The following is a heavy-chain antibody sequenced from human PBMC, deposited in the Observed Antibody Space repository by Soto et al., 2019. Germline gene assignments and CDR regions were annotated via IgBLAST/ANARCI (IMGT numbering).Heavy chain of an antibody. D-gene: IGHD5-12*01. CDR3: ARAISGYVT. Sequence: QVHLVQSGAEVKHPGASVRVSCKASGITYSTYAIHWVRQAPGQGLEWMGWINAGEGYTRYSQDFQGRVTLTTVTSASTTFMDLSNLTFEDTAVYYCARAISGYVTWGQGTQGTVSS. CDR1: GITYSTYA. V-gene: IGHV1-3*01. J-gene: IGHJ5*02. CDR2: INAGEGYT.